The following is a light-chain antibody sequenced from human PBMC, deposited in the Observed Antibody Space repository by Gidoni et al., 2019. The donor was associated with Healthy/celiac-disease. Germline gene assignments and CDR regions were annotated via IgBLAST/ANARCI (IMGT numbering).Light chain of an antibody. CDR1: QSVSSSS. CDR3: QQYGSSPWT. Sequence: MVLTQSPGTLSFSPGERATLSCRASQSVSSSSLSWYQQKPGQAPRLLISGASRRATGIPGRFSGSGPGTDFTLTISRLEPDDVAVYYCQQYGSSPWTFGQXTKVVIK. CDR2: GAS. J-gene: IGKJ1*01. V-gene: IGKV3-20*01.